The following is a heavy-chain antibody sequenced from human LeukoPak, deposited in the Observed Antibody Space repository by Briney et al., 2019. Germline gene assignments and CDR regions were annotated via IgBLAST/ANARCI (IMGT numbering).Heavy chain of an antibody. J-gene: IGHJ4*02. D-gene: IGHD1-7*01. CDR1: GFTFSSYG. V-gene: IGHV3-33*06. Sequence: GGSPRLSCAASGFTFSSYGMHWVRQAPGKGLEWVAVIWYDGSNKYYADSVKGRFTISRDNSKNTLYLQVNSLRAEDTAVYYCAKDGGTYYFDYWGQGTLVTVSS. CDR2: IWYDGSNK. CDR3: AKDGGTYYFDY.